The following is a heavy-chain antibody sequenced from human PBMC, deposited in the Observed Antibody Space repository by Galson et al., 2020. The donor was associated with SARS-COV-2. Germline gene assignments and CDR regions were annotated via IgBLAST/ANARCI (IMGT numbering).Heavy chain of an antibody. CDR3: ARGADYGDYVFGY. V-gene: IGHV3-21*01. D-gene: IGHD4-17*01. J-gene: IGHJ4*02. CDR1: GFTFGSYR. Sequence: GGSLSLSCAGSGFTFGSYRMNWVRQAPGKGLEWVASISAISSYIYHADSGKGRFTISRDNAKQSVYLQMNSLKAEDTAVYYCARGADYGDYVFGYWGQGSLVTVSS. CDR2: ISAISSYI.